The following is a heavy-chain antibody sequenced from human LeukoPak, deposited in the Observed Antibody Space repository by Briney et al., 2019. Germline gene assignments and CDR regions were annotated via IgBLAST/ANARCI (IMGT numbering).Heavy chain of an antibody. CDR1: KFNFNSYG. Sequence: PGGSLRLSCTTSKFNFNSYGMTWVRQAPGKGLEWVSAISGSGGSTYYADSVKGRFTISRDNSKNTLYLQMNSLRAEDTAVYYCANGDIVVVVAATIFDYWGQGTLVTVSS. D-gene: IGHD2-15*01. V-gene: IGHV3-23*01. J-gene: IGHJ4*02. CDR3: ANGDIVVVVAATIFDY. CDR2: ISGSGGST.